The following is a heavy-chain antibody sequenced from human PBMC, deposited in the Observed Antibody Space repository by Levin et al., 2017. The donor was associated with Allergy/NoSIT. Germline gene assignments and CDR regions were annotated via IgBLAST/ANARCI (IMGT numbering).Heavy chain of an antibody. Sequence: VASVKVSCKASGYTFTGYYMHWVRQAPGQGLEWMGWINPNSGGTNYAQKFQGRVTMTRDTSISTAYMELSRLRSDDTAVYYCARDGQWLVRFYFDYWGQGTLVTVSS. CDR3: ARDGQWLVRFYFDY. CDR2: INPNSGGT. D-gene: IGHD6-19*01. V-gene: IGHV1-2*02. CDR1: GYTFTGYY. J-gene: IGHJ4*02.